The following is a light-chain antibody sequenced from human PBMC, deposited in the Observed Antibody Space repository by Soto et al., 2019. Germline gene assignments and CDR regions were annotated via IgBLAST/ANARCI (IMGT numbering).Light chain of an antibody. Sequence: QSVLTQPPSVSAAPGQKVTISCSGSSSNIGNNYVSWYQQLPGPAPKLLIYDNNKRPSGIPDRFSGSKSGTSATLGITGLPTGDEADYYCGPWDSSLSAGVVFGGGTKLTVL. CDR2: DNN. CDR1: SSNIGNNY. CDR3: GPWDSSLSAGVV. J-gene: IGLJ2*01. V-gene: IGLV1-51*01.